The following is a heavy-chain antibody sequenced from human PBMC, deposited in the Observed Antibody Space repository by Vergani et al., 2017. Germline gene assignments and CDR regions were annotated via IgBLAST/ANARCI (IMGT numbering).Heavy chain of an antibody. J-gene: IGHJ3*02. CDR1: GDSVSSNSAA. V-gene: IGHV6-1*01. CDR2: TYYRSKWYN. D-gene: IGHD3-22*01. Sequence: QVQLQQSGPGLVKPSQTLSLTCAISGDSVSSNSAAWNWIRQSPSRGLEWLGRTYYRSKWYNDYAVSVKSRITINPDTSKNQFSLQLNSVTPEDTAVYYCARVRYYDSSGPTGREPYAFDIWGQGTTVTVSS. CDR3: ARVRYYDSSGPTGREPYAFDI.